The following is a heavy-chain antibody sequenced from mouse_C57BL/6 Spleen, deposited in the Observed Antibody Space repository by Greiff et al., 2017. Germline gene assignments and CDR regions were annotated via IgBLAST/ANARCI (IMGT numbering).Heavy chain of an antibody. CDR3: ARAGQRTRYFDY. CDR1: GYTFTRSW. V-gene: IGHV1-52*01. Sequence: QVQLQQPGAELVRPGSSVKLSCKASGYTFTRSWMHWVKQRPIQGLEWIGNIDPSDSATHYNQKFKDTATLTVDKSSSTAYMQLSSLTSADSAVYYAARAGQRTRYFDYWGKCTTLTFSS. J-gene: IGHJ2*01. D-gene: IGHD3-3*01. CDR2: IDPSDSAT.